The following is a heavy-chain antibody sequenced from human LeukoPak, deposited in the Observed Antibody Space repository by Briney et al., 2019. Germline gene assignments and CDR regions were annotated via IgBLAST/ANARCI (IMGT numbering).Heavy chain of an antibody. V-gene: IGHV1-46*01. CDR3: ARAIVVVIAPHDAFDI. CDR2: INPSGGST. Sequence: GASVKVSCKASGYTFTSYYMHWVRQAPGQGLEWMGIINPSGGSTSYAQKFQGRVTMTRDTSTSTVYMELSSLRSEDTAVYYCARAIVVVIAPHDAFDIWGQGTMVTVSS. J-gene: IGHJ3*02. D-gene: IGHD2-21*01. CDR1: GYTFTSYY.